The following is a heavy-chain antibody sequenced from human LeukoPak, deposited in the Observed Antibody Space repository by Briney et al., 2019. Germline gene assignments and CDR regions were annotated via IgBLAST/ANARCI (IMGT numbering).Heavy chain of an antibody. J-gene: IGHJ4*02. CDR3: ARAHRQLERLGRYYFDY. V-gene: IGHV1-69*13. D-gene: IGHD1-1*01. CDR1: GGTFRNHA. CDR2: IIPIFGTA. Sequence: GASVKVSCKASGGTFRNHAVSWVRQAPGQGLEWMGGIIPIFGTANYAQKFQGRVTITADESTSTAYMELSGLRSEDTAVYYCARAHRQLERLGRYYFDYWGQGTLVTVSS.